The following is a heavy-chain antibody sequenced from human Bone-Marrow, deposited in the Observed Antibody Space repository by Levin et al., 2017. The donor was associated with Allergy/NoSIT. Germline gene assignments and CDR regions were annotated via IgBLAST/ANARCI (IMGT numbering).Heavy chain of an antibody. J-gene: IGHJ6*03. CDR2: INAGGTT. CDR1: GDSTNDNIYY. Sequence: SETLSLTCNVAGDSTNDNIYYWTWIRQPVGQGLEWIGRINAGGTTTYNPSLSSRVNIALDMSKSQFSLKLSSVTAADSAVYFCEREQVVTTTVGWGLYDTCYYMDVWGKGNTVIVSS. V-gene: IGHV4-61*02. CDR3: EREQVVTTTVGWGLYDTCYYMDV. D-gene: IGHD4-23*01.